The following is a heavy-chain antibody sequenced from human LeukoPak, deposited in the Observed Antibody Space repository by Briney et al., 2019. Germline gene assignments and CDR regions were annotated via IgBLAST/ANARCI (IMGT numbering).Heavy chain of an antibody. CDR1: GGSISSYY. V-gene: IGHV4-59*01. J-gene: IGHJ4*02. CDR3: ARDLAGTAMAYDY. D-gene: IGHD5-18*01. Sequence: PSETLSLTCTVSGGSISSYYWSWIRQPPGKGLEWIGYIYYSGSTNYNPSLKSRVTISVGTSKNQFSLKLSSVTAADTAVYYCARDLAGTAMAYDYWGQGTLVTVSS. CDR2: IYYSGST.